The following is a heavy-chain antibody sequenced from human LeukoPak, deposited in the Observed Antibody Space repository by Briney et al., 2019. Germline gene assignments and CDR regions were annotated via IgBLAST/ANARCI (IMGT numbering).Heavy chain of an antibody. J-gene: IGHJ5*02. V-gene: IGHV1-18*01. D-gene: IGHD3-9*01. CDR1: GYTFTSYG. CDR3: ARDRPYYDILTGLDP. Sequence: ASVKVSCKASGYTFTSYGISWVRQAPGQGLEWMGWISAYNGNTNYAQKLQGRVTMTTDTSTSTAYMELRSLRSDDTAVYYCARDRPYYDILTGLDPWGQGTLVTVSS. CDR2: ISAYNGNT.